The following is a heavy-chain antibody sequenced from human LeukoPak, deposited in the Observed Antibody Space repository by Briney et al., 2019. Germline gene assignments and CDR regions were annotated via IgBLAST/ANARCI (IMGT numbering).Heavy chain of an antibody. J-gene: IGHJ3*02. CDR1: GFNIRSYW. CDR2: ISGSGGTT. Sequence: GSLRLSCAVSGFNIRSYWMTWVRQAPGKGLEWVSAISGSGGTTYYADSVKGRFTISRDNSENTLYLQMNSLRAEDTAVYYCAKRDRTVTHAFDIWGQGTMVTVSS. CDR3: AKRDRTVTHAFDI. V-gene: IGHV3-23*01. D-gene: IGHD4-17*01.